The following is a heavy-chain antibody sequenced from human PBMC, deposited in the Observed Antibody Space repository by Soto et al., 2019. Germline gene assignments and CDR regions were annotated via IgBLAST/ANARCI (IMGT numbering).Heavy chain of an antibody. Sequence: EVDLVESGGGLAQPGRSLRLSCVASGFTFDDHGMHWVRQIPGRGLEWVSGISWNSGSIGYAEYVKGRFTIFRDNAKNSLYLEMNSLRQEDTALDYCVRDTSSGWHLKDHWGQGVQVSVSS. D-gene: IGHD3-9*01. J-gene: IGHJ4*02. CDR3: VRDTSSGWHLKDH. V-gene: IGHV3-9*01. CDR2: ISWNSGSI. CDR1: GFTFDDHG.